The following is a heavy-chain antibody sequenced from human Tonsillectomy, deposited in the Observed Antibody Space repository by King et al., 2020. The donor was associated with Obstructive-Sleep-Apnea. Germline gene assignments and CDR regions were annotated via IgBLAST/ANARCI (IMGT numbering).Heavy chain of an antibody. J-gene: IGHJ5*02. CDR3: ARDQYSRYRQWLVFDP. D-gene: IGHD6-19*01. CDR1: GGSISSYY. CDR2: IYYSGST. Sequence: VQLQESGPGLVKPSETLSLTCTVSGGSISSYYWSWIRQPPGKGLEWIGYIYYSGSTNYNPSLKSRVTISVDTSKNQFSLKLSSVTAADTAVYYCARDQYSRYRQWLVFDPWGQGTLVTVSS. V-gene: IGHV4-59*01.